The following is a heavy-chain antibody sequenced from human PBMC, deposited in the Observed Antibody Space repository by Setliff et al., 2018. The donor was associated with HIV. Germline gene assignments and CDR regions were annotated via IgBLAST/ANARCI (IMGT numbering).Heavy chain of an antibody. Sequence: SETLSLTCSVSGGSISSYYWSWIRQPPGKGLEWIGYIYYSGATNYNPSLKSRVTISVDTSKNQFSLSLSSVTAADTAVYYCAGSGDMATFYWYFDLWGRGTLVTVSS. CDR3: AGSGDMATFYWYFDL. CDR1: GGSISSYY. V-gene: IGHV4-59*01. D-gene: IGHD5-12*01. CDR2: IYYSGAT. J-gene: IGHJ2*01.